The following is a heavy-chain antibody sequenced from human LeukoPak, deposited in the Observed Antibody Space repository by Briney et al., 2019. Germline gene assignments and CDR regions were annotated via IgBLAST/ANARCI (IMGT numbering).Heavy chain of an antibody. Sequence: GGSLRLSCAASGFTFDDYAMHWVRQAPGKGLEWVSGISWNSGSIGYADSVEGRFTISRDNAKNSLYLQMNSLRAEDTAVYYCAKEQWLGKMNYFDYWGQGTLVTVSS. J-gene: IGHJ4*02. D-gene: IGHD6-19*01. CDR1: GFTFDDYA. CDR2: ISWNSGSI. CDR3: AKEQWLGKMNYFDY. V-gene: IGHV3-9*01.